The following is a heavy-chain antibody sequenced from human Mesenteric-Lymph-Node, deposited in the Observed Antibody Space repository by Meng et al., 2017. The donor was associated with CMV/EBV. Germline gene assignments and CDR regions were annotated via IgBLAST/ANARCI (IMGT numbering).Heavy chain of an antibody. CDR1: GYSFTGYS. Sequence: QVQLVQSGAEVKKPGASVKVSGKASGYSFTGYSIHWVRQAPGQGLEWMGRISPNTGDTIYEENFQGRVTMTRDTSINTAYMELSSLTSDDTAVYYCGRGQQTFDPWGQGTLVTVSS. D-gene: IGHD1-1*01. J-gene: IGHJ5*02. V-gene: IGHV1-2*06. CDR3: GRGQQTFDP. CDR2: ISPNTGDT.